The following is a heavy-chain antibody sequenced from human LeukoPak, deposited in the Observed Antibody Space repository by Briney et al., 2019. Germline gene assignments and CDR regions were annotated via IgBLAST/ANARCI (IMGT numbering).Heavy chain of an antibody. J-gene: IGHJ5*02. V-gene: IGHV3-23*01. D-gene: IGHD2-2*01. Sequence: AGGSLRLSCAASGFTFSKHGMNWVRQAPGKGLEWVSGISPSGDITYYADSVKGRFTISRDNSKNTLYLQMNNLRTEDMAVYYCAKSDIIVVSDAKGNWFDPWGQGSLVTVSS. CDR2: ISPSGDIT. CDR1: GFTFSKHG. CDR3: AKSDIIVVSDAKGNWFDP.